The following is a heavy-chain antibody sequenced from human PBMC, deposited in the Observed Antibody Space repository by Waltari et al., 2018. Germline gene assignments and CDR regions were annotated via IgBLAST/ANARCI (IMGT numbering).Heavy chain of an antibody. CDR2: IYSGGST. V-gene: IGHV3-23*03. CDR1: GLHFRSYA. J-gene: IGHJ4*02. Sequence: EVQLLESGGGLVQPGGSLRLHCAASGLHFRSYAMSWVRQAPGKGLEWVSVIYSGGSTYYADSVKGRFTISRDNSKNTLYLQMNSLRAEDTAVYYCAKGEDLRDYYFDYWGQGTLVTVSS. D-gene: IGHD3-10*01. CDR3: AKGEDLRDYYFDY.